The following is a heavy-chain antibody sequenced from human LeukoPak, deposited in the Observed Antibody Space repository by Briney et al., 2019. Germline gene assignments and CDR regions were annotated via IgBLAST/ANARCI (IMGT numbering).Heavy chain of an antibody. J-gene: IGHJ3*02. D-gene: IGHD4-17*01. V-gene: IGHV1-69*06. CDR3: ARDLSTVTTINDAFDI. CDR1: GGTFSSYA. CDR2: IIPIFGTA. Sequence: GASVKVSCKASGGTFSSYAISWVRQAPGQGLEWMGGIIPIFGTANYAQKFQGRVTITADKSTSTAYMELSSLRSEDTAVYYCARDLSTVTTINDAFDIWGQGTMVTVSS.